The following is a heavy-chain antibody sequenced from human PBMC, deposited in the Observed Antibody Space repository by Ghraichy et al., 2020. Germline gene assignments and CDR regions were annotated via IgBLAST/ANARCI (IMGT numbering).Heavy chain of an antibody. J-gene: IGHJ4*02. CDR3: AKEGCRGGDCYIDY. D-gene: IGHD2-21*02. CDR2: INLDGSFT. V-gene: IGHV3-74*01. Sequence: GGSLRLSCSASGFTFSSYWMHWVRQVPGKGLVWVARINLDGSFTDYADSVKGRVTISRDNAKNTLYLQMNSLRAEDTAVYYCAKEGCRGGDCYIDYWGQGTLVIVSS. CDR1: GFTFSSYW.